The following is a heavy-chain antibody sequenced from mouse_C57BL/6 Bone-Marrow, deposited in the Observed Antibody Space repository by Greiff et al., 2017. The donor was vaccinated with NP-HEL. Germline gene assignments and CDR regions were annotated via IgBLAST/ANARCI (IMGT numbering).Heavy chain of an antibody. CDR1: GYTFTDYF. CDR2: INPYNGGT. J-gene: IGHJ2*01. V-gene: IGHV1-19*01. Sequence: EVQLQQSGPVLVKPGASVKMSCKASGYTFTDYFMNWVKQSHGKSLEWIGVINPYNGGTSYNQKFKGKATLTVDKSSSTAYMELNSLTSEDSAVCYSESPGRDYWGQGTTLTVSS. CDR3: ESPGRDY. D-gene: IGHD3-3*01.